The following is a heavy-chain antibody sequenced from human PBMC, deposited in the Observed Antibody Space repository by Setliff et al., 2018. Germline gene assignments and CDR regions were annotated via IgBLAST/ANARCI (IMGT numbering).Heavy chain of an antibody. CDR1: GFTFSSYR. V-gene: IGHV3-33*08. J-gene: IGHJ4*02. CDR2: IWDDGGNK. Sequence: PGGSLRLSCAASGFTFSSYRMHWVRQAPGKGLEWVAVIWDDGGNKYHADSVKGRFTISRDNSKNTLYLQMNSLRDEDTAVYYCARWRSSSPDDFWGQGTLVTVSS. CDR3: ARWRSSSPDDF. D-gene: IGHD6-6*01.